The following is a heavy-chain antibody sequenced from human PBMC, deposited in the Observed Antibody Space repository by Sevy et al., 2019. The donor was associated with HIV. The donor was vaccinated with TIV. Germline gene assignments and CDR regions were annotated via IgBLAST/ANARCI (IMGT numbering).Heavy chain of an antibody. CDR1: GFTFGDYA. Sequence: GGSLRLSCTASGFTFGDYAVSWFRQAPGKGLEWVGFIRSKAYGGTTEYAASVKGRFTISRDDSKSIAYLQMNSLKTEDTAVYYCTRAYCSGGSCYGWFDPWGQGTLVTVSS. CDR2: IRSKAYGGTT. D-gene: IGHD2-15*01. CDR3: TRAYCSGGSCYGWFDP. J-gene: IGHJ5*02. V-gene: IGHV3-49*03.